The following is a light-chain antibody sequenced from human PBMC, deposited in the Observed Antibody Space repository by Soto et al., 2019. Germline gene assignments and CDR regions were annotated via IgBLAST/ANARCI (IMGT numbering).Light chain of an antibody. CDR1: QGISSA. V-gene: IGKV1D-13*01. J-gene: IGKJ3*01. CDR3: QQFNNYPL. CDR2: DAS. Sequence: AIQLTQSPSSLSASVGDRVTITCRASQGISSALAWYQQKPGKAPKLLIYDASSLESGVPSRFSGSGSGTDFTLTISSLQPEDFATYSCQQFNNYPLFGPGTKVDIK.